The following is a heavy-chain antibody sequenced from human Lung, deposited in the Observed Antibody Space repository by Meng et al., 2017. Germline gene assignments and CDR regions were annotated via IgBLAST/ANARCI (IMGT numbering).Heavy chain of an antibody. Sequence: QVKLVRAGAEGKKPGASVKVPCKPSGYNFPDYYIHWVRLAPGQGLEWMGHIDPKSGDTRYAQKFQGRVTMTGDTSIGTAYMELPGLRSDDTALYYCARDEDISAAGKLFGDYWGQGTLVTVSS. CDR1: GYNFPDYY. J-gene: IGHJ4*02. V-gene: IGHV1-2*06. CDR2: IDPKSGDT. D-gene: IGHD6-13*01. CDR3: ARDEDISAAGKLFGDY.